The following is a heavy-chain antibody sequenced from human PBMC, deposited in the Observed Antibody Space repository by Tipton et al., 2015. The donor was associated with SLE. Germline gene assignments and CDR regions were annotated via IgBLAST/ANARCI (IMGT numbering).Heavy chain of an antibody. Sequence: QLVQSGAEVKKPGASVKVSCKASDYTFSKYGISWVRQAPGQGLEWMGWISAYNGNTNYAQKLQGRVTMTTDTSTSTAYMELRSLRSDDTAVYYCARDSDPYQLLSLDNWFDPWGQGTLVTVSS. CDR3: ARDSDPYQLLSLDNWFDP. CDR1: DYTFSKYG. D-gene: IGHD2-2*01. CDR2: ISAYNGNT. V-gene: IGHV1-18*01. J-gene: IGHJ5*02.